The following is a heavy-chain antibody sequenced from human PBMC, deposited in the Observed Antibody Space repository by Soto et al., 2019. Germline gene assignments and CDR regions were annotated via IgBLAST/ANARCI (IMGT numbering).Heavy chain of an antibody. CDR1: GGSISSYY. V-gene: IGHV4-59*01. J-gene: IGHJ4*02. D-gene: IGHD3-10*01. CDR3: AKDSVLWFGELLYYLDY. CDR2: IYYSGSA. Sequence: PSETLSLTCTVSGGSISSYYCSWIRQPPGKGLEWIGYIYYSGSANYNPSLKSRVTISVDTSKNQFSLKLSSVTAADTAVYYCAKDSVLWFGELLYYLDYWGQGTLVTVSS.